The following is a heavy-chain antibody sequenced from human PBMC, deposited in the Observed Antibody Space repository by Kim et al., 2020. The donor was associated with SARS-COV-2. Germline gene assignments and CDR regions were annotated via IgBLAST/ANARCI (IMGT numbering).Heavy chain of an antibody. D-gene: IGHD2-2*01. J-gene: IGHJ3*02. CDR3: RYCSSTSCLDAFDI. V-gene: IGHV1-3*01. Sequence: ASVKVSCKASGYTFTSYAMHWVRQAPGQRLEWMGWINAGNGNTKYSQKFQGRVTITRDTSASTAYMELSSLRSEDTAVYYCRYCSSTSCLDAFDIWGQGTMVTVSS. CDR2: INAGNGNT. CDR1: GYTFTSYA.